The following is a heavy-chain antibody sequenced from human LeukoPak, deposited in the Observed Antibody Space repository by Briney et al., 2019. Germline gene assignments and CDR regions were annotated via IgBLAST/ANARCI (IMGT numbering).Heavy chain of an antibody. Sequence: PSETLSLTCAVYGGSFSGYYWSWIRQPPGKGLEWIGEINHSGSTNYNPSLKSRVTISVDTSKNQFSLKLGSVTAADTAVYYCATRTGYSGYYWGQGTLVTVSS. CDR3: ATRTGYSGYY. CDR2: INHSGST. J-gene: IGHJ4*02. D-gene: IGHD5-12*01. CDR1: GGSFSGYY. V-gene: IGHV4-34*01.